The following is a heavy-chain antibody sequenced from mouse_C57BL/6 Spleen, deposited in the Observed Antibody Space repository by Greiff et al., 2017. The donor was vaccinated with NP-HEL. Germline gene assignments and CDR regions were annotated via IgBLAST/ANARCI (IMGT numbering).Heavy chain of an antibody. D-gene: IGHD2-4*01. CDR2: ISYDGSN. V-gene: IGHV3-6*01. J-gene: IGHJ3*01. Sequence: ESGPGLVKPSQSLSLTCSVTGYSITSGYYWNWIRQFPGNKLEWMGYISYDGSNNYNPSLKNRISITRDTSKNQFFLKLNSVTTEDTATYYCARVGDYDEDAYWGQGTLVTVSA. CDR3: ARVGDYDEDAY. CDR1: GYSITSGYY.